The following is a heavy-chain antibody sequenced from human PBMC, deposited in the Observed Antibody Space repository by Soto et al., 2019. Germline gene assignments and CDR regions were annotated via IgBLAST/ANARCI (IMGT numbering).Heavy chain of an antibody. D-gene: IGHD1-26*01. Sequence: ASGKVCCKASGYTFTSYGISWVRQAPGQGLEWMGWISAYNGNTNYAQKLQGRVTMTTDTSTSTAYMELRSLRSDDTAVYYCARDYGQWESPDYWGQGTLVTVSS. CDR1: GYTFTSYG. CDR2: ISAYNGNT. V-gene: IGHV1-18*04. CDR3: ARDYGQWESPDY. J-gene: IGHJ4*02.